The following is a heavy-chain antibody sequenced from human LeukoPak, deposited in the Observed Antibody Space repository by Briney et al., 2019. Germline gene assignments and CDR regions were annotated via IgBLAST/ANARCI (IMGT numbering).Heavy chain of an antibody. CDR3: ARDWGTSSLYLVN. CDR2: IQNDGNNK. D-gene: IGHD6-6*01. J-gene: IGHJ4*02. Sequence: GGSLRLSCAASGFTFSSNGMHWVRQAPGKGLEWVAFIQNDGNNKKYADSVKGRFTISRDNSKNTLHLQMNSLAAEDTAVYYCARDWGTSSLYLVNWGQGTLVTVSS. CDR1: GFTFSSNG. V-gene: IGHV3-30*02.